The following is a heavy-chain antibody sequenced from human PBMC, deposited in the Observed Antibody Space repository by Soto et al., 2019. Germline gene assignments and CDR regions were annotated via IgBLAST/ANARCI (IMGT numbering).Heavy chain of an antibody. J-gene: IGHJ3*02. Sequence: GASVKVSCKVSGYTLTELSMHWVRQAPGKGLEWMGGFDPEDGETTYAQKFQGRVTMTEDTSTDTAYMELSSLRSEDTAVYYYSAPQKKLVHYAFDIWGQGTMVTVSS. CDR1: GYTLTELS. V-gene: IGHV1-24*01. CDR3: SAPQKKLVHYAFDI. D-gene: IGHD6-13*01. CDR2: FDPEDGET.